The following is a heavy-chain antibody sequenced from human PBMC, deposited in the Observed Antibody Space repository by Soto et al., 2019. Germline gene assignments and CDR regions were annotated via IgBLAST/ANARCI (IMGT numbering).Heavy chain of an antibody. CDR1: VFTFSRYA. Sequence: WWSLRLSCPASVFTFSRYAMHWFRQAPGKGLEWVAVISYDGSNKYYADSVKGRFTISRDNSKNTLYLQMNSLRAEDTAVHYCARDLGSGWYSDYWGQGTLVTVSS. V-gene: IGHV3-30-3*01. J-gene: IGHJ4*02. CDR2: ISYDGSNK. CDR3: ARDLGSGWYSDY. D-gene: IGHD6-19*01.